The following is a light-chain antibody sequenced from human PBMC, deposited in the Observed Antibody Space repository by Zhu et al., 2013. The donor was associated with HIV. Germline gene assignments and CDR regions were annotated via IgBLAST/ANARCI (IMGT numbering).Light chain of an antibody. J-gene: IGKJ2*03. CDR3: QQYGSSPYS. CDR1: QSVSSN. CDR2: DAS. Sequence: EIVMTQSPATLSVSPGERATLSCRASQSVSSNLAWYQQKPGQAPRLLIYDASNRATGIPARFSGSGSGTDFTLTISRLEPEDFAVYYCQQYGSSPYSFGQGTKLEIK. V-gene: IGKV3-20*01.